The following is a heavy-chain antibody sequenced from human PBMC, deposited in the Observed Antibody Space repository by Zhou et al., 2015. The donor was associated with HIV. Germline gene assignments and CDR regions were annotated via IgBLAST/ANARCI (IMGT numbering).Heavy chain of an antibody. Sequence: DVQLLQSGGGLVQPGESLRLSCAGSGFTFSNYAMTWVRQGPGKGLEWLSGIGGRDGKTYYADSVKGRFTISRDNSNNTLHLQMNSLRVADTAVYWCARDNWGPHYCGQGTLVTVSS. D-gene: IGHD7-27*01. CDR1: GFTFSNYA. V-gene: IGHV3-23*01. J-gene: IGHJ4*02. CDR2: IGGRDGKT. CDR3: ARDNWGPHY.